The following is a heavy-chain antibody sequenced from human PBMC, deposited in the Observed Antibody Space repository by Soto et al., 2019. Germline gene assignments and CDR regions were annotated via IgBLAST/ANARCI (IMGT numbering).Heavy chain of an antibody. V-gene: IGHV1-3*01. CDR1: GYTFTSYA. Sequence: ASVKVSCKASGYTFTSYAMHWVRQAPGQRLEWMGWINAGNGNTKYSQKFQGRVTITRDTSASTAYMELSSLRAEDTAVYYCAKVPAAWCSTTTCQVFDFWGQGTLVTVSS. CDR2: INAGNGNT. J-gene: IGHJ4*02. CDR3: AKVPAAWCSTTTCQVFDF. D-gene: IGHD2-2*01.